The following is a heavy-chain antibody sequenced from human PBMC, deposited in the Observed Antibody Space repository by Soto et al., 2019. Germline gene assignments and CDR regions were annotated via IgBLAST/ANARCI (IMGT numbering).Heavy chain of an antibody. Sequence: QLQLQESGPGLVKPSETLSLTCTVSGGSISSSSYYWGWIRQPPGKGLEWIGSIYYSGSTYYNPSLKSLVTISVDTSKNQFSLKLSSVTAADTAVYYCARLEYNSGYDSTFDYWGQGTLVTVSS. D-gene: IGHD5-12*01. CDR2: IYYSGST. V-gene: IGHV4-39*01. CDR1: GGSISSSSYY. CDR3: ARLEYNSGYDSTFDY. J-gene: IGHJ4*02.